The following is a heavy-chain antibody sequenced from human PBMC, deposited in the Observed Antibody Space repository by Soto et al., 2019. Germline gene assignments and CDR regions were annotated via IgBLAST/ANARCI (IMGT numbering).Heavy chain of an antibody. CDR3: ARQPDYCSSTSCYNNWFDP. J-gene: IGHJ5*02. CDR1: GGSISSYY. CDR2: IYYSGST. D-gene: IGHD2-2*01. V-gene: IGHV4-59*01. Sequence: QVQLQESGPGLVKPSETLSLTCTVSGGSISSYYWSWIRQPPGKGLEWIGYIYYSGSTNYNPSLKSRVTISVDTSKNQFSLKLSSVTAADTAVYYCARQPDYCSSTSCYNNWFDPWGQGTLVTVSS.